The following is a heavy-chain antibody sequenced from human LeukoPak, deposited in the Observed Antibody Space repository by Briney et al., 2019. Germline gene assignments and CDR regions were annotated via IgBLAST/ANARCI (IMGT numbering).Heavy chain of an antibody. D-gene: IGHD1-7*01. Sequence: PGGSLRLSCAASGFTFSSYAISWVRQAPGKGLEWASAISGSGSSTYYADSVKGRFTISRDNSKNTLYLQMNSLRAEDTAVYYCAKEGKTRNWNYSQAKPVYWGQGTLVTVSS. CDR2: ISGSGSST. V-gene: IGHV3-23*01. CDR3: AKEGKTRNWNYSQAKPVY. CDR1: GFTFSSYA. J-gene: IGHJ4*02.